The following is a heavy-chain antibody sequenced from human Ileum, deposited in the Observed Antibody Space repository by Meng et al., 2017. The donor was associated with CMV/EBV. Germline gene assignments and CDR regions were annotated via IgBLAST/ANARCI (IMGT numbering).Heavy chain of an antibody. CDR1: GFTFSNYW. CDR3: ARDPGPRFDP. Sequence: GESLKISWVASGFTFSNYWMSWVRQAPGKGLEWVANIKQDESEKYYVDSVKGRFAISRDNAESSLYLQMNSLRAEDTAVYYCARDPGPRFDPWGQGTLVTVSS. J-gene: IGHJ5*02. CDR2: IKQDESEK. V-gene: IGHV3-7*01.